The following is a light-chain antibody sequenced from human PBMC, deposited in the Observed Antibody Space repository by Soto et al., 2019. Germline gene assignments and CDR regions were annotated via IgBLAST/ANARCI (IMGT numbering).Light chain of an antibody. J-gene: IGKJ2*01. CDR2: SAS. V-gene: IGKV1-39*01. CDR3: LQDYDFPYT. Sequence: DIQMTQSPSSVSAFVGESVTITCHASQRISAFLNWYHQKPGKAPKLLIYSASYLQSGVPSNFSGSGSGTDFTLSIVTLQPEDVATYFCLQDYDFPYTFGQGTKLEI. CDR1: QRISAF.